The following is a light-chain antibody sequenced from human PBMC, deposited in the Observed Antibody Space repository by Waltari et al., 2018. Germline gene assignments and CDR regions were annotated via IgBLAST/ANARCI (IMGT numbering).Light chain of an antibody. Sequence: ETVLTQSPATLSLSPGERATLSCRASQSISSHLAWYQQKPGQPPRLRIYDESKRATGIPARFSCCGSGTDITLTVSSLEPEEFAVYYCQQRSNLWTFGQGTKVEIK. J-gene: IGKJ1*01. V-gene: IGKV3-11*01. CDR2: DES. CDR1: QSISSH. CDR3: QQRSNLWT.